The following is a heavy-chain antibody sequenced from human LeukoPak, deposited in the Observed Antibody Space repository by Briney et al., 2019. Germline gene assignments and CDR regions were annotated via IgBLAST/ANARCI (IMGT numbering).Heavy chain of an antibody. J-gene: IGHJ3*02. CDR2: IYYSGST. CDR1: GGSISSSSYY. Sequence: SETLSLTCTVSGGSISSSSYYWGWIRQPPGKGLEWIGSIYYSGSTYYNPSLKSRVTISVDTSKNQFSLKLSSVTAADTAVYYCARVRGTYYYDSSGYLDAFDIWGQGTMVTVSS. V-gene: IGHV4-39*07. CDR3: ARVRGTYYYDSSGYLDAFDI. D-gene: IGHD3-22*01.